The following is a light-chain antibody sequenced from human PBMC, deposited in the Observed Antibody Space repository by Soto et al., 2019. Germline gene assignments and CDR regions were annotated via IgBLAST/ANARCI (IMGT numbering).Light chain of an antibody. J-gene: IGKJ4*01. V-gene: IGKV3-11*01. Sequence: EIVLTQFPATLSLSPGERATLSCRASQSVSSYLAWYQQKPGQAPRLLIYDASNRATGIPARFSGSGSGTDFTLTISSLEPEDFAVYYCQQRSNWRWLTFGGGTKVDIK. CDR2: DAS. CDR3: QQRSNWRWLT. CDR1: QSVSSY.